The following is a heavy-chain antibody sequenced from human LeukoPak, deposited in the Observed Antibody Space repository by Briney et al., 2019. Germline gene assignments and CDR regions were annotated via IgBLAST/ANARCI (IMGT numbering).Heavy chain of an antibody. J-gene: IGHJ5*02. Sequence: PSETLSLTCTVSGGSISSYYWSWIRQPAGKGLEWIGRIYTSGSTNYNPSLKSRVTMSVDTSKNQFSLKLSSVTAADTAVYYCARGLVTISRNWFDPWGQGTLVTVSS. D-gene: IGHD2-21*02. CDR3: ARGLVTISRNWFDP. V-gene: IGHV4-4*07. CDR2: IYTSGST. CDR1: GGSISSYY.